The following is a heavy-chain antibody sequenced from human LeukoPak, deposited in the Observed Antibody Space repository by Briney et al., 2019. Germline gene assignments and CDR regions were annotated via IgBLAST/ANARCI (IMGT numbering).Heavy chain of an antibody. V-gene: IGHV3-48*02. CDR1: GFTFSSYR. CDR3: AREALGGSYSGY. J-gene: IGHJ4*02. CDR2: ISSSSSSI. Sequence: RGSLRLSCAASGFTFSSYRMNWVRQAPGKGLEWVSYISSSSSSINYADSVKGRFSISRDNAKNSLYLQMNSLRDEDTAVYYCAREALGGSYSGYWGQGTRVTVSS. D-gene: IGHD1-26*01.